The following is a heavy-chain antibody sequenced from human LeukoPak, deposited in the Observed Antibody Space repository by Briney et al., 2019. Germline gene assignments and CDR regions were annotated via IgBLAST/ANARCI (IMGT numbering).Heavy chain of an antibody. V-gene: IGHV3-11*04. CDR2: IRSGGDTT. CDR1: GFIFSNYY. J-gene: IGHJ5*02. CDR3: ARAASYSSSWPNWSDP. Sequence: GESLRLSCAASGFIFSNYYMSWIRQAPGKGLEWVSHIRSGGDTTYYADSVKGRFTISRDNLKNLLYLEMNSLIAEDTAVYYCARAASYSSSWPNWSDPCGHGTLVTVSS. D-gene: IGHD2-2*01.